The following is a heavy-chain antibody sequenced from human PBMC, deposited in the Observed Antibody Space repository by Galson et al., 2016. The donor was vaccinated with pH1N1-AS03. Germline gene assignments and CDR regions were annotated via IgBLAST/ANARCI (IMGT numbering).Heavy chain of an antibody. D-gene: IGHD3-10*01. CDR2: IIPNFDTA. CDR3: ARESFSRDVVDLLGLGAYGLDV. CDR1: GGTFSSSI. V-gene: IGHV1-69*06. Sequence: SVKVSCKASGGTFSSSIFNWVRQAPGQGLEWMGGIIPNFDTANYAQKFQGRVTITADISTNTAYMALSSLRSEDTAVYYCARESFSRDVVDLLGLGAYGLDVWGQGTTVTVSS. J-gene: IGHJ6*02.